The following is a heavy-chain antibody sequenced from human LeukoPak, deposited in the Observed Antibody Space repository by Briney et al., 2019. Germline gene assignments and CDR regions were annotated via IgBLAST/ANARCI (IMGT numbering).Heavy chain of an antibody. CDR2: ISTVSTYT. D-gene: IGHD6-25*01. Sequence: PGGSLRLSCAASGFTFTDYYMTWVRQAPGKGLEWVSSISTVSTYTFYSDSVKGRFTISRDNRKNTLYLQMSSLSAEDTAVYYCARDGSGFYYYYYMDVWGRGTAVTVSS. CDR3: ARDGSGFYYYYYMDV. J-gene: IGHJ6*03. V-gene: IGHV3-21*01. CDR1: GFTFTDYY.